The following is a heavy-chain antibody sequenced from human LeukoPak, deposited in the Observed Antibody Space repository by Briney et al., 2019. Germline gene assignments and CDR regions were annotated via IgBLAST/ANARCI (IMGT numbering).Heavy chain of an antibody. CDR3: AKIAVAGPGPIDY. CDR1: GFTFSSYG. J-gene: IGHJ4*02. Sequence: PGGSLRLSCAASGFTFSSYGMHWVRQAPGKGLEWVAVIWNDGSNKYYADSVKGRFTISRDNSKNTLYLQMNSLRAEDTAVYYCAKIAVAGPGPIDYWGQGTLVTVSS. D-gene: IGHD6-19*01. V-gene: IGHV3-33*06. CDR2: IWNDGSNK.